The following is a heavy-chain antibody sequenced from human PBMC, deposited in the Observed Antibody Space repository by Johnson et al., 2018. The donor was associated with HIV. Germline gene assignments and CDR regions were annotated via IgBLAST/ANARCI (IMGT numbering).Heavy chain of an antibody. V-gene: IGHV3-30*04. D-gene: IGHD2-15*01. Sequence: QVQLVESGGGVVQPGRSLRLSCAASGFTFSSYAMHWVRQAQGKGLERVAVISYDGSNKYYAESVKGRFTISRDNSKNTLYLQMNSLRAEDTAVYYCAKNGGVGGGSSNGAFDIWGQGTMVTVSS. CDR1: GFTFSSYA. J-gene: IGHJ3*02. CDR2: ISYDGSNK. CDR3: AKNGGVGGGSSNGAFDI.